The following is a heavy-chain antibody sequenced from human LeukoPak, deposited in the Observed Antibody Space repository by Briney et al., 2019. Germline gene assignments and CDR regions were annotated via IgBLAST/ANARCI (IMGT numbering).Heavy chain of an antibody. J-gene: IGHJ3*02. D-gene: IGHD1-26*01. Sequence: SETLSLTCTVSGGTISRNYWSWIRQPPGKGLEWIAYIDYSWSTNYNPSLKSRLTISADASKNQFSLKLSSVTAADTAVYYCARDRRRELLHAFDIWGQGTMVTVS. CDR1: GGTISRNY. CDR3: ARDRRRELLHAFDI. V-gene: IGHV4-59*01. CDR2: IDYSWST.